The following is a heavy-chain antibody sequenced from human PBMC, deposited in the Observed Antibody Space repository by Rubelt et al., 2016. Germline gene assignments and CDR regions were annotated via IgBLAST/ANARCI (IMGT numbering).Heavy chain of an antibody. J-gene: IGHJ4*02. CDR2: IYYSGNT. D-gene: IGHD2-15*01. V-gene: IGHV4-39*01. CDR1: GGSISSSSYY. Sequence: QLQLQESGPGLVKPSETLSLTCTVSGGSISSSSYYWGWIRQPPGKGLKWIGSIYYSGNTYYNPSLKSRATISLDTSKSQFSLKLTSVTATDTAVYYGARGGTWVYWGQGTLVTVSS. CDR3: ARGGTWVY.